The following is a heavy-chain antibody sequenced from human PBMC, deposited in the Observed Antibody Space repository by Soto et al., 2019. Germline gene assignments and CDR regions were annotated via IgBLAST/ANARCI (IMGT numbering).Heavy chain of an antibody. Sequence: EVQLVESGGGLVQPGGSLSLSCAASGFPFGYYSMNWVRQVPGKGLEWLSYISTSGSTKYYADSVKGRFTISRDNANNSLYLQMSSLRDEDTAVYYCARVEGGFDIWGQGTMVTVSS. CDR1: GFPFGYYS. CDR3: ARVEGGFDI. CDR2: ISTSGSTK. V-gene: IGHV3-48*02. J-gene: IGHJ3*02. D-gene: IGHD3-16*01.